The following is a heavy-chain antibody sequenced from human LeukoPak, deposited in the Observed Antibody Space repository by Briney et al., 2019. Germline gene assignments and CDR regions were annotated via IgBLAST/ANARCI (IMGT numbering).Heavy chain of an antibody. CDR2: IGTSGDN. CDR3: AREGGGSGIYYYGMDV. Sequence: GGPLRLSCAASGFTFSSYDIHCVRPATGKCLELVSDIGTSGDNYYPGSVKGRFTILRENAKISLYLQMNSLRAEDTAVYYCAREGGGSGIYYYGMDVWGQGTMVTVSS. CDR1: GFTFSSYD. V-gene: IGHV3-13*04. J-gene: IGHJ6*02. D-gene: IGHD2-15*01.